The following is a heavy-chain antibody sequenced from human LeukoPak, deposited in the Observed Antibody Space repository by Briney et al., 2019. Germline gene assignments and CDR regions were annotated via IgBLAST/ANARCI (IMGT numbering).Heavy chain of an antibody. CDR3: ARSRGYSYGTTFLDY. D-gene: IGHD5-18*01. CDR2: VYYSGST. Sequence: SETLSLTCTVSGGSISSYYWSWIRQPPGKGLEWIGYVYYSGSTSYNPSLKSRVTISVDTSRNQFSLKMNSVTAADTAVYYCARSRGYSYGTTFLDYWGQGTLVTVSS. V-gene: IGHV4-59*08. J-gene: IGHJ4*02. CDR1: GGSISSYY.